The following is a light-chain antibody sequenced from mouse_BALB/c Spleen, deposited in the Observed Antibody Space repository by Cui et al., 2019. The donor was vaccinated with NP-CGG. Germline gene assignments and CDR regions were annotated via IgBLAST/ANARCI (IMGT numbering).Light chain of an antibody. CDR3: ALWYSNHWV. Sequence: QAVVTQASALTTSPGETVTLTCRSSTGAVTTSNYANWVQEIPDHLFTGLIGGTNNRAPGLPARFSGSLIGDKAALTITGAQTEDEAIYFCALWYSNHWVFGGGTKLTVL. CDR1: TGAVTTSNY. J-gene: IGLJ1*01. CDR2: GTN. V-gene: IGLV1*01.